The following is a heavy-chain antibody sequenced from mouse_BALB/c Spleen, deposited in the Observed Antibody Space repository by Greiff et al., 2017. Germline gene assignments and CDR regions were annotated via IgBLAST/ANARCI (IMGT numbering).Heavy chain of an antibody. J-gene: IGHJ2*01. D-gene: IGHD2-1*01. V-gene: IGHV14-3*02. CDR1: GFNIKDTY. CDR3: ARGGNYVEFDY. Sequence: EVQLVESGAELVKPGASVKLSCTASGFNIKDTYMHWVKQRPEQGLELIGRIDTANGNTKYDPKFQGKATITADTSSNTAYLQISSLTTEDTAVYYCARGGNYVEFDYWGQGTTLTVSS. CDR2: IDTANGNT.